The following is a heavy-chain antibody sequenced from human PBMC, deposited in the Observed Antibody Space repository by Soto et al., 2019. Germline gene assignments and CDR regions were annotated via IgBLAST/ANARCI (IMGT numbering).Heavy chain of an antibody. V-gene: IGHV4-59*08. J-gene: IGHJ4*02. D-gene: IGHD3-10*01. CDR1: GGSISSYY. CDR3: ASMGYHYGSGSYPLDY. CDR2: IYNSGST. Sequence: SETLSLTCTVSGGSISSYYWTWIRQPPGKGLEWIGFIYNSGSTHYNPSLRSRVTISVDASKNQFSLKLRSVTAADTAVYYCASMGYHYGSGSYPLDYWGQGTLVTVS.